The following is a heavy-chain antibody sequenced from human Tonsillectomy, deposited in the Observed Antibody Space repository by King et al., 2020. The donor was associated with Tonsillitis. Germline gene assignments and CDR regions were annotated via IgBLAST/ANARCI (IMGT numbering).Heavy chain of an antibody. Sequence: VQLVESGGGLVQPGRSLRLSCAASGFTFDDYAMHWVRQAPGKGLEWVSGISWNSGSIGYADSVKGRFTISRDNAKNFLYLQMNSLRDEDTALSYCAKGGCGITGTPKSPGFDYWGQGTLVTVSS. D-gene: IGHD1-7*01. CDR2: ISWNSGSI. CDR3: AKGGCGITGTPKSPGFDY. V-gene: IGHV3-9*01. J-gene: IGHJ4*02. CDR1: GFTFDDYA.